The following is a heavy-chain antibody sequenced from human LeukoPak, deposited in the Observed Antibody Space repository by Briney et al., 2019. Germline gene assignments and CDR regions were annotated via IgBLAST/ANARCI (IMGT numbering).Heavy chain of an antibody. Sequence: PGGSLRLSCVASGFTFSSYWMHWVRQAPGKGLVWVSRINSDGRSTSYADSVKGRFTIFRDNDKNTLYLQMNSLRAEDTAVYYCASSTQISKYADYWGQGALVTVSS. J-gene: IGHJ4*02. D-gene: IGHD2-2*01. CDR3: ASSTQISKYADY. V-gene: IGHV3-74*01. CDR2: INSDGRST. CDR1: GFTFSSYW.